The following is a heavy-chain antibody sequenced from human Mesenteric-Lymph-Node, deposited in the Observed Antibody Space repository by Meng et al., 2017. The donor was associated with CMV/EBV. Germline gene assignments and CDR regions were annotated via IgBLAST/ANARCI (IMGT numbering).Heavy chain of an antibody. CDR1: GFAVINNY. CDR3: ARGDSGPNWFDP. V-gene: IGHV3-53*01. Sequence: GESLKISCAGSGFAVINNYMTWVRQAPGKGLEWVPVIFSAGSAYYADSVKGRFTISRDTSANTLYLQMNNLRAEDTAVYYCARGDSGPNWFDPWGQGTLVTVSS. J-gene: IGHJ5*02. CDR2: IFSAGSA. D-gene: IGHD5-12*01.